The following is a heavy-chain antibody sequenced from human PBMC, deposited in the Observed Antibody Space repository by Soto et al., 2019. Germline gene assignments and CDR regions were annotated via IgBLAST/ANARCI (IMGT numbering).Heavy chain of an antibody. Sequence: SGPTLVNPTQTLTLTCTFSGFSLSTSGVGVGWIRQPPGKALEWLTLIYWDDDKRYSPSLKSRLTITKDTSKNQVVLTMTNMDPVDTATYFCAHSDNYNSGWLFDYWGQGTLVTVSS. V-gene: IGHV2-5*02. CDR1: GFSLSTSGVG. D-gene: IGHD6-19*01. J-gene: IGHJ4*02. CDR3: AHSDNYNSGWLFDY. CDR2: IYWDDDK.